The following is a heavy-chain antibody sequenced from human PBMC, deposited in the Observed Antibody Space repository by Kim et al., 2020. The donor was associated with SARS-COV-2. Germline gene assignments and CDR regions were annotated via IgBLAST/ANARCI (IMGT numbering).Heavy chain of an antibody. V-gene: IGHV3-74*01. J-gene: IGHJ4*02. CDR3: ARGAPIAPGGQRSDY. CDR2: INGDGSST. CDR1: GFTFSSYW. Sequence: GGSLRLSCAASGFTFSSYWMHWVRQAPGKGLVWVSRINGDGSSTNCADSVKGRCTISRDNAKNTLYLQMNSLRAEDTAVYYCARGAPIAPGGQRSDYWGQGTLVTVSS. D-gene: IGHD6-13*01.